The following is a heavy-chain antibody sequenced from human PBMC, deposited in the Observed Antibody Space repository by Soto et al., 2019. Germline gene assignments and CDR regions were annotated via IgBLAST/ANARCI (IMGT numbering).Heavy chain of an antibody. D-gene: IGHD3-9*01. J-gene: IGHJ4*02. V-gene: IGHV1-46*01. Sequence: GASVKVSCKASGYTFTSYYMHWVRQAPGQGLEWMGIINPSGGSTSYAQKFQGRVTMTRDTSTSTVYMELSSLRSEDTAVYYCARGPAEELRYFDWSHDYWGQGTLVTVS. CDR1: GYTFTSYY. CDR3: ARGPAEELRYFDWSHDY. CDR2: INPSGGST.